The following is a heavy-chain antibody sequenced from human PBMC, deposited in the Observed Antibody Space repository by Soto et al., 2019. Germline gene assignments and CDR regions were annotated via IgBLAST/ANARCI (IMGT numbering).Heavy chain of an antibody. J-gene: IGHJ6*02. V-gene: IGHV3-48*02. D-gene: IGHD6-6*01. CDR3: ARGGSSSDKGMDV. CDR2: ISSRSYTI. CDR1: GFSFSTYS. Sequence: EVQLVESGGGLVQPGGSLRLSCAASGFSFSTYSMNWVRQAPGKGLEWVSYISSRSYTIYYIDSVKGRFTISRDNSKSSRYLQMNSLRDEDTAVYYCARGGSSSDKGMDVWGQVTTGSVSS.